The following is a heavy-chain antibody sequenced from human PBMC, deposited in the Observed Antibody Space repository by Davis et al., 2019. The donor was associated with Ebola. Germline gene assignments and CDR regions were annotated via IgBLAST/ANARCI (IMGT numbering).Heavy chain of an antibody. J-gene: IGHJ6*02. CDR1: GGSISSYY. Sequence: MPGGSLRLSCTVSGGSISSYYWSWIRQLPGKGREWIGYIYYSGSTNYNPSLKSRVTISVDTSKNQFSLKLSSVTAADTAVYYCARGYYYYGMDVWGQGTTVTVSS. CDR3: ARGYYYYGMDV. V-gene: IGHV4-59*12. CDR2: IYYSGST.